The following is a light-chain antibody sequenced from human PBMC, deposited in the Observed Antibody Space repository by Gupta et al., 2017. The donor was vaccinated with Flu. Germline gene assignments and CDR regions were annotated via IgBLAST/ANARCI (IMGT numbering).Light chain of an antibody. CDR3: QQFDSFPLT. CDR1: QDINDY. J-gene: IGKJ4*01. Sequence: DIQLTQSPSSLSASVGDRVTITCQASQDINDYLLWYRQKPGKAPTLLISDASDLESGVPSRFAGSGSGTHFTFTIRSLQPEDVAVYFCQQFDSFPLTFGGGTK. V-gene: IGKV1-33*01. CDR2: DAS.